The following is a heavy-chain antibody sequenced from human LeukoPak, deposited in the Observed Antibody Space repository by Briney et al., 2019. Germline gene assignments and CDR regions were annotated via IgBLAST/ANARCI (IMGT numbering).Heavy chain of an antibody. J-gene: IGHJ4*02. CDR3: AVLPRGYGDY. V-gene: IGHV4-61*08. CDR2: INHSGST. Sequence: SETLSLTCIVSGGSVYSGAYYWNWIRQHPEKGLEWIGEINHSGSTNYNPSLKSRVTISVDTSKNQFSLKLSSVTAADTAVYYCAVLPRGYGDYWGQGTLVTVSS. D-gene: IGHD5-18*01. CDR1: GGSVYSGAYY.